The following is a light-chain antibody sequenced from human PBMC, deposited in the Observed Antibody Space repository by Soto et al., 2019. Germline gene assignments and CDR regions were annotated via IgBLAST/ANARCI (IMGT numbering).Light chain of an antibody. V-gene: IGLV2-14*01. J-gene: IGLJ1*01. CDR3: CSYTRTSNHYF. CDR2: GVR. CDR1: SSDIGGYDY. Sequence: QSALAQPASVSGSPGQSITISCTGTSSDIGGYDYVSWYQQRPGKAPKLMIYGVRYRPSGVSNRFSGSKSGNTASLTISGLQAEDEAVYYCCSYTRTSNHYFFGRGTKVTVL.